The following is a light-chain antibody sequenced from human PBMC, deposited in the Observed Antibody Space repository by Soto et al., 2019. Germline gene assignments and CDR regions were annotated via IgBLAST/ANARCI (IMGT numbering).Light chain of an antibody. CDR3: AAWDDSLNGYV. Sequence: QSVLTQPPSASGTPGQRVTISCSGSSSNIGSNTVNWYQQLPGTAPKLLIYSNNQRPSGVPDRFSGSKSGTSASLAISGFQSEDEGDYYCAAWDDSLNGYVFGTGTKVTVL. CDR2: SNN. J-gene: IGLJ1*01. CDR1: SSNIGSNT. V-gene: IGLV1-44*01.